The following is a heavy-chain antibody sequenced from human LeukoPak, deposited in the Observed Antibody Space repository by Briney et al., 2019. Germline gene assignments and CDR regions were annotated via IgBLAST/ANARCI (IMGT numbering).Heavy chain of an antibody. CDR2: ISYDGSNK. V-gene: IGHV3-30*03. D-gene: IGHD3-10*01. CDR1: GFTFSSYG. CDR3: YGGDDAFDI. Sequence: GSLRLSFAASGFTFSSYGMQWVRRAPGKGLEGVAVISYDGSNKYYSDSVKGRFTISRDNSKNTLYLQMNSLRAEDTAVYYCYGGDDAFDIWGQGTMVTVSS. J-gene: IGHJ3*02.